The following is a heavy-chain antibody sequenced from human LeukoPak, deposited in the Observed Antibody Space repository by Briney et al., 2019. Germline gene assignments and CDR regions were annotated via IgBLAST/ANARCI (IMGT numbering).Heavy chain of an antibody. D-gene: IGHD6-19*01. J-gene: IGHJ4*01. CDR3: AKDYSSGWCLDY. CDR2: ISGRGGYT. Sequence: TGGPLRLSCAASGFTFSSYAMSWVRQAPGKGLEWVSGISGRGGYTYYADSVKGRFTISRDNSKNTLYLQMNSLTVEDTAVYYCAKDYSSGWCLDYWGQGSLVTVSS. V-gene: IGHV3-23*01. CDR1: GFTFSSYA.